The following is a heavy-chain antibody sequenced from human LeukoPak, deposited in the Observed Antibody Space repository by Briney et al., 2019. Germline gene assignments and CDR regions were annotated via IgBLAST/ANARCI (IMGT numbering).Heavy chain of an antibody. CDR3: VRDLDY. Sequence: GGSLRLSCAASGFTFSSYGMHWVRQAPGKGLEWVAFIRYDGSNKYYADSVKGRFSISRDNAKNSLYLQMNSLRAEDTAAYYCVRDLDYWGQGTLVTVSS. CDR2: IRYDGSNK. V-gene: IGHV3-30*02. J-gene: IGHJ4*02. CDR1: GFTFSSYG.